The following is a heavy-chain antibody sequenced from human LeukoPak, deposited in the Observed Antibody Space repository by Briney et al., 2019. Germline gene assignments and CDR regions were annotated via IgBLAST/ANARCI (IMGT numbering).Heavy chain of an antibody. CDR2: ISWNSGSI. CDR1: GFTFDDYA. Sequence: GGSLRLSCAASGFTFDDYAMHWVRQAPGKGLEWVSGISWNSGSIGYADSVKGRFTSSRDNAKNSLLLQMNSLRAEDTAVYYCARDSATVTSTSSWFDPWGQGTLVTVSS. CDR3: ARDSATVTSTSSWFDP. D-gene: IGHD4-17*01. V-gene: IGHV3-9*01. J-gene: IGHJ5*02.